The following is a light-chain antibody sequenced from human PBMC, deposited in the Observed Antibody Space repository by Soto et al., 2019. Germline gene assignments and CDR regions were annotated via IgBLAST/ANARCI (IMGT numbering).Light chain of an antibody. CDR1: QSVGSNF. Sequence: EIVLTQSPGTLSLSPGERATLSCSASQSVGSNFLAWFHQKPGQTPRLLIYAASRRATGVPDRFSGSGSGTDFTLTISRLEPEDSAVYFCQQYGGSPPHTFGQGTKLEIK. CDR3: QQYGGSPPHT. J-gene: IGKJ2*01. CDR2: AAS. V-gene: IGKV3-20*01.